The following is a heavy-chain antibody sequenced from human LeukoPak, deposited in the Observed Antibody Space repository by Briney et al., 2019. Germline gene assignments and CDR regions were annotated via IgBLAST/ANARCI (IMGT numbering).Heavy chain of an antibody. CDR2: ISGSGGST. CDR3: AKTRTEGYGDYPYNWFDP. V-gene: IGHV3-23*01. D-gene: IGHD4-17*01. J-gene: IGHJ5*02. CDR1: GFTFSSYA. Sequence: GGSLRLSCAASGFTFSSYAMSWVRQAPGKGLEWVSAISGSGGSTYYADSVKGRFTISRDNSKNTLYLQMNSLRAEDTAVYYCAKTRTEGYGDYPYNWFDPWGQGTLVTVSS.